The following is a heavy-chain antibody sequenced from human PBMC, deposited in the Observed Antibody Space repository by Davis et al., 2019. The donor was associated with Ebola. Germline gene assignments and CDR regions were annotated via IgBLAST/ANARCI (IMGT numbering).Heavy chain of an antibody. D-gene: IGHD2-21*01. CDR1: GGTFSSYA. CDR3: ARGCGGDCYSAPLAFDI. V-gene: IGHV1-69*13. J-gene: IGHJ3*02. CDR2: IIPIFGTA. Sequence: SVKVSCKASGGTFSSYAISWVRQAPGQGLEWMGGIIPIFGTANYAQKFQGRVTITADESTSTAYMELSSLRSEDTAVYYCARGCGGDCYSAPLAFDIWGQGTMVTVSS.